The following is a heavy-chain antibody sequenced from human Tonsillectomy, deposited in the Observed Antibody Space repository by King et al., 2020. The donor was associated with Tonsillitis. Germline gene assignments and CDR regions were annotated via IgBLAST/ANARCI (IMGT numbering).Heavy chain of an antibody. Sequence: VQLVESGGGLVQPGGSLRLSCVASGFTISGSWMHWARHSPGKGLMWVSRMNMDGSTRTYAESVKGRFTISRDNAKNTLYMEMNSLRAEDTAVYYCVSWRSLHEKYWGQGTLVTVSS. J-gene: IGHJ4*02. D-gene: IGHD6-13*01. CDR1: GFTISGSW. CDR3: VSWRSLHEKY. V-gene: IGHV3-74*01. CDR2: MNMDGSTR.